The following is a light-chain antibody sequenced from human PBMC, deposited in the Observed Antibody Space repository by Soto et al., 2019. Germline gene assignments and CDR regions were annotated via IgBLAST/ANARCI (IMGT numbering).Light chain of an antibody. CDR2: DAS. Sequence: DIQMTQSPSTLSASVGDRVTISCRASQTISNWLAWYQQKPGKAPKLLIYDASSLEGGVPSRFSGSGSGTEFTLTISSLQPDDFAEYHCQQYNNWPQTFGQGTKVDIK. V-gene: IGKV1-5*01. CDR3: QQYNNWPQT. J-gene: IGKJ1*01. CDR1: QTISNW.